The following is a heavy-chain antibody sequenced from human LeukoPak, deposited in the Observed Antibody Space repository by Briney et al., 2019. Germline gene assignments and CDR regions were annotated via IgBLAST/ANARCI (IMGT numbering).Heavy chain of an antibody. V-gene: IGHV4-34*01. D-gene: IGHD3-10*01. J-gene: IGHJ5*02. CDR1: GGSFSGYY. CDR2: INHSGST. CDR3: ARGRYYGSGSYHPRYNWFDP. Sequence: PSETLSLTCAVYGGSFSGYYWSWIRQPPGKGLEWIGEINHSGSTNYNPSLKSRVTISVDTSKNQFSLKLSSVTAADTAVYYCARGRYYGSGSYHPRYNWFDPWGQGTLVTVSS.